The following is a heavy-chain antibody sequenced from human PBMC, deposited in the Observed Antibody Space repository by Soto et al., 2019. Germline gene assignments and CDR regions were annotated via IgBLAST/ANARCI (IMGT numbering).Heavy chain of an antibody. V-gene: IGHV4-34*01. Sequence: SETLSLTCAVYGGSFSGYYWSWIRQPPGKGLEWIGEINHSGSTNYNPSLKSRVTISVDTSKNQFFLKLSSVTAADTAVYYCVLIAAAGVLDYWGQGTLVTVSS. CDR1: GGSFSGYY. D-gene: IGHD6-13*01. J-gene: IGHJ4*02. CDR3: VLIAAAGVLDY. CDR2: INHSGST.